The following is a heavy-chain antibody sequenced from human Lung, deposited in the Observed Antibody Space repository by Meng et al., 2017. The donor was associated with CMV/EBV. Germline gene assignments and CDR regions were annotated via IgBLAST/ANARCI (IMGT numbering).Heavy chain of an antibody. J-gene: IGHJ4*02. CDR1: GFTFSDEY. V-gene: IGHV3-11*01. CDR3: ARITGSSWLSFYFDY. CDR2: ITSSGDRK. Sequence: GGSXRLXCAPSGFTFSDEYMSWIRQAPGKGLEWVSYITSSGDRKYYADSVKGRFTISRDNAKNSLYLQLNSLRAENTAVYFCARITGSSWLSFYFDYWGQGXLVTVSS. D-gene: IGHD6-13*01.